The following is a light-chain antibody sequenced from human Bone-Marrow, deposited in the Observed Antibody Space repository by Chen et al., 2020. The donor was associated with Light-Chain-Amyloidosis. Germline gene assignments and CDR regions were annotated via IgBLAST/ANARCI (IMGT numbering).Light chain of an antibody. J-gene: IGLJ3*02. V-gene: IGLV6-57*01. CDR2: EDD. CDR1: SGSIATNY. Sequence: NFMLTQPHSVSESPGKTVIISFTRSSGSIATNYVQWYQQLPGSSPTTVIYEDDQRPSGVPERFSGAIDRGSKTASRSSSGMKTEEEADYYGQYYKGSSQGVFGGGTKLTVL. CDR3: QYYKGSSQGV.